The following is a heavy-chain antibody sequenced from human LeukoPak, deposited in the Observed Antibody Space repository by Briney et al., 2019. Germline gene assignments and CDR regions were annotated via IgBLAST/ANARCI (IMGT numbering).Heavy chain of an antibody. D-gene: IGHD3-22*01. CDR2: ISGSGGST. J-gene: IGHJ4*02. V-gene: IGHV3-23*01. CDR1: GFTFSSYS. Sequence: GGSLRLSCAASGFTFSSYSMSWVRQAPGKGLEWVSAISGSGGSTYYADSVKGRFTISRDNSKNTLYLQMNSLRAEDTAVYYCAKATYYDSSGYLLGFYYWGQGTLVTVSS. CDR3: AKATYYDSSGYLLGFYY.